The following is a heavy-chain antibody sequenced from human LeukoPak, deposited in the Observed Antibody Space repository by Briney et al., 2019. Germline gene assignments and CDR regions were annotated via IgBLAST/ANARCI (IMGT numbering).Heavy chain of an antibody. CDR1: GFTFSSYS. D-gene: IGHD6-13*01. CDR2: ISWNSGSI. J-gene: IGHJ4*02. V-gene: IGHV3-9*03. Sequence: GGSLRLSCAASGFTFSSYSMNWVRQAPGKGLEWVSGISWNSGSIGYADSVKGRFTISRDNAKNSLYLQMNSLRAEDMALYYCAKDIGSGSSTEYTFDYWGQGTLVTVSS. CDR3: AKDIGSGSSTEYTFDY.